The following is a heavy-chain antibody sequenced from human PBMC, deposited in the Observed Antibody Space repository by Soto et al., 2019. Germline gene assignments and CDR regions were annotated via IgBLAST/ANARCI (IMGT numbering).Heavy chain of an antibody. CDR3: ARLSRPNYYDTSGFFKDNWFDP. CDR2: IIPIVETP. J-gene: IGHJ5*02. V-gene: IGHV1-69*13. D-gene: IGHD3-22*01. CDR1: GGTFNSYD. Sequence: GASVKVSCKASGGTFNSYDINWVRPAPGQGLEWMGGIIPIVETPKYAQKFQGRVTITADESTNTVYMELSSLRSEDTAMYYCARLSRPNYYDTSGFFKDNWFDPWGQGTLVTVSS.